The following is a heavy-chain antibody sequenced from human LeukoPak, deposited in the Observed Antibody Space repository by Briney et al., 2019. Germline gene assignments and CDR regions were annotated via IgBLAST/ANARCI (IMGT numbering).Heavy chain of an antibody. CDR3: AKPRAVGVNAFFDY. J-gene: IGHJ4*02. Sequence: GGSLRLSCAASGFTFSSYAMRWVRQAPGKGLEWVSSVSGSGGSTYYADSVKGRFTISRDNSKNTLYLQMNSLRAEDTAVYYCAKPRAVGVNAFFDYWGQGTLVTVSS. CDR1: GFTFSSYA. CDR2: VSGSGGST. V-gene: IGHV3-23*01.